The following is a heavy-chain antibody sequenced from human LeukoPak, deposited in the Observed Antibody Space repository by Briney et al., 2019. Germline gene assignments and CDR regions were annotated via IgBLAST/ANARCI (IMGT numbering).Heavy chain of an antibody. V-gene: IGHV4-34*01. J-gene: IGHJ4*02. Sequence: SETLSLTCAVYGGSFSGYNWTWIRQPPGKGLEWIGEIGHNASANYNPSLKGRVTISVDTSKNQFSLKLTSVTAADTAVYYCARPSGGTPFKRFDYWGQGTLVTVSS. CDR2: IGHNASA. CDR1: GGSFSGYN. CDR3: ARPSGGTPFKRFDY. D-gene: IGHD1-1*01.